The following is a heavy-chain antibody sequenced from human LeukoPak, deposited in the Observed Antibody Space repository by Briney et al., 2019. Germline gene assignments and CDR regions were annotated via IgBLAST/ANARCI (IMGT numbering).Heavy chain of an antibody. Sequence: SQTLSLTCAVSGGSISSGGYSWRWIRQPPGKGLEWIGYIYHSGSTYYNPSLKSRVTISVDRSKNQFSLKLSSVTAADTAVYYCASLERDGYNKGDYWGQGTLVTVSS. CDR3: ASLERDGYNKGDY. J-gene: IGHJ4*02. CDR2: IYHSGST. V-gene: IGHV4-30-2*01. D-gene: IGHD5-24*01. CDR1: GGSISSGGYS.